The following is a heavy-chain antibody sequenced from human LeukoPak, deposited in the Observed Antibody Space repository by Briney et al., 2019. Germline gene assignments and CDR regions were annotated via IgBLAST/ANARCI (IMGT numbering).Heavy chain of an antibody. J-gene: IGHJ4*02. D-gene: IGHD2-15*01. Sequence: SGGSLRLSCAASGSTFSSYAMSWVRQAPGKGLEWVSAISGSGGSTYYADSVKGRFTISRDNSENTLYLQMNSLRAEDTAVYYCAKDSCSGGSCYSGWGQGTLVTVSS. V-gene: IGHV3-23*01. CDR1: GSTFSSYA. CDR3: AKDSCSGGSCYSG. CDR2: ISGSGGST.